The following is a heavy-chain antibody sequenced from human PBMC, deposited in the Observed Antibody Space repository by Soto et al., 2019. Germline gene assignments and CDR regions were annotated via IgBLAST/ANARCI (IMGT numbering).Heavy chain of an antibody. CDR3: ARYCSRSGGATSAYYYGMDV. D-gene: IGHD2-15*01. CDR2: INAANGNT. Sequence: ASVKVSCKASGYTFTTYATHWVRQAPGQRLEWMGWINAANGNTKYSQKFQGRVTITRDTSASTAYMELSSLRSEDTAVYYCARYCSRSGGATSAYYYGMDVWGQGPTVTVSS. J-gene: IGHJ6*02. CDR1: GYTFTTYA. V-gene: IGHV1-3*01.